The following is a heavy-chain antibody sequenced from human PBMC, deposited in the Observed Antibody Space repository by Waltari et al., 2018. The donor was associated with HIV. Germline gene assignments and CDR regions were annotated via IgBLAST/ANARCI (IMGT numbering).Heavy chain of an antibody. CDR3: AKGTLNPLTTDY. J-gene: IGHJ4*02. Sequence: GGSLRLSCAGSGFTFSSYAMTWVRQAPGKGLEWVSAIFGDGGSTFYADSVKGRFTISRDNSKNTLYLQMNSLRAEDTAVYYCAKGTLNPLTTDYWGQGTLVTVSS. CDR1: GFTFSSYA. D-gene: IGHD4-17*01. V-gene: IGHV3-23*01. CDR2: IFGDGGST.